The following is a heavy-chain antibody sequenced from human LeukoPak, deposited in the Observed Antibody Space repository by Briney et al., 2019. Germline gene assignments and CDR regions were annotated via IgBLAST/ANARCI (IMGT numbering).Heavy chain of an antibody. D-gene: IGHD3-22*01. V-gene: IGHV3-23*01. CDR2: ISGSGDNT. CDR3: AREGYDSSGYYFDY. J-gene: IGHJ4*02. Sequence: GGTLRLSCAASGFTFSSYAMSWVRQAPGKGLEWVSAISGSGDNTKHADSVQGRFTISRDNAKNSLYLQMNSLRAEDTALYYCAREGYDSSGYYFDYWGQGTLVTVSS. CDR1: GFTFSSYA.